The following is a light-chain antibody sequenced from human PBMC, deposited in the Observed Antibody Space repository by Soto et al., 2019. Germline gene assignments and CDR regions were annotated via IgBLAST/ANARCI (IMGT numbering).Light chain of an antibody. J-gene: IGKJ1*01. CDR1: QSVLYSSNNKNY. CDR2: WAS. Sequence: DIVMTQSPDSLAVSLGERATINCKSSQSVLYSSNNKNYLAWYQQKPGQPPKLLIYWASTRESGVPDRFSASGSGTDFTLTISSLQAEDVAVYYCQQYYSPWTFGQGTKVDIK. CDR3: QQYYSPWT. V-gene: IGKV4-1*01.